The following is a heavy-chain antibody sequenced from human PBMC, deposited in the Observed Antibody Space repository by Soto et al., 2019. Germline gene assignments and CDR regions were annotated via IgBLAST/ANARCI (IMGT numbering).Heavy chain of an antibody. D-gene: IGHD2-2*02. CDR1: GVSISSGGYY. CDR2: IYYSGST. V-gene: IGHV4-31*03. CDR3: AREQLGYCSSTSCYTGAFDI. J-gene: IGHJ3*02. Sequence: QVQLQESGPGLVKPSQTLSLTCTVSGVSISSGGYYWSWIRQHPGKGLEWIGYIYYSGSTYYNPSLKSRVTISVDTSKNQLALKLSSVTAADTAVYYCAREQLGYCSSTSCYTGAFDIWGQGTMVTVSS.